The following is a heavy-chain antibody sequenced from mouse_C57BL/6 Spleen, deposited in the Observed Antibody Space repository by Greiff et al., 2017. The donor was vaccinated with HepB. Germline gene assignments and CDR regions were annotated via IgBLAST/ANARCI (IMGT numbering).Heavy chain of an antibody. V-gene: IGHV1-39*01. D-gene: IGHD2-4*01. CDR2: INPNYGTT. CDR3: ARGGEDYEYSEDMDY. J-gene: IGHJ4*01. Sequence: EVQLQQSGPELVKPGASVKISCKASGYSFTDYNMNWVKQSNGMSLEWLVVINPNYGTTSYNQKFNGKSTLTVDQSSSTAYMQLNSLTSEDAAVYYCARGGEDYEYSEDMDYWGQGTSVTVSA. CDR1: GYSFTDYN.